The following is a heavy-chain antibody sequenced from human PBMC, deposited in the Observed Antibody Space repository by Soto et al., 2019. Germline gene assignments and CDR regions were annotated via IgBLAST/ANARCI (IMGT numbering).Heavy chain of an antibody. D-gene: IGHD3-22*01. Sequence: ASVKVSCKVSGYTLTELSMHWVRQAPGKGLEWMGGFDPEDGETIYAQKFQGRVTMTEDTSTDTAYMELSSLRSEDTAVYFCARGPRVQFWLIGLDVWGQGTTVTVSS. CDR3: ARGPRVQFWLIGLDV. V-gene: IGHV1-24*01. J-gene: IGHJ6*02. CDR2: FDPEDGET. CDR1: GYTLTELS.